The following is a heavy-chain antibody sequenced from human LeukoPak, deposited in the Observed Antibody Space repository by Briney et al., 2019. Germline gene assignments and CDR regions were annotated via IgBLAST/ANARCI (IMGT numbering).Heavy chain of an antibody. CDR2: IYYSGST. J-gene: IGHJ4*02. V-gene: IGHV4-39*01. CDR1: GDSISSSSYY. CDR3: ARRPVGATRIDY. Sequence: SETLSLTCTVSGDSISSSSYYWGWIRQPPGKGLEWIGSIYYSGSTYYNPSLKSRVTISVDTSKNQFSLKLSSVTAADTAVYYCARRPVGATRIDYWGQGTLVTVSS. D-gene: IGHD1-26*01.